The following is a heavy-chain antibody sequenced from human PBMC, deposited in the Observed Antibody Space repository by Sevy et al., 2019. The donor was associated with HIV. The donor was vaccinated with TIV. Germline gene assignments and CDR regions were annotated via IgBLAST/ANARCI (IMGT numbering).Heavy chain of an antibody. CDR2: FDPEDDEK. J-gene: IGHJ4*02. V-gene: IGHV1-24*01. CDR3: ATTKDYYDISGYPFDS. Sequence: ASVKVSCKVSGYTLTELSMHWVRQAPGKGLEWMGTFDPEDDEKIYAQKFQGRVTMTEDTSTDTAYMELSRLRSEDTAVYYCATTKDYYDISGYPFDSWGQGTLVTVSS. CDR1: GYTLTELS. D-gene: IGHD3-22*01.